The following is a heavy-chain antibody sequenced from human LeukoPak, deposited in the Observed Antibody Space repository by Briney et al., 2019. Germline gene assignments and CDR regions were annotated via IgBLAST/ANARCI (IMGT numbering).Heavy chain of an antibody. CDR1: GFTLGDYG. V-gene: IGHV3-74*01. Sequence: GGSLRSPFAPSGFTLGDYGMNWFRKVQGKGPVWVSHISPDGRNIAYADAVKGRFTISRDSAKNSLYLQMNSLRAEDTAVYFCARDFAASGSLDYWGQGTLVTVSS. CDR3: ARDFAASGSLDY. J-gene: IGHJ4*02. D-gene: IGHD3-10*01. CDR2: ISPDGRNI.